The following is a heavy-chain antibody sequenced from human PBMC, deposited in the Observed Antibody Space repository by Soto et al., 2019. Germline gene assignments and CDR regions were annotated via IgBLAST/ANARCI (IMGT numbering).Heavy chain of an antibody. CDR3: AIDIVSVGPRANDAFDV. J-gene: IGHJ3*01. CDR2: INPANGNT. Sequence: QVQLVQSGAELKRPGASVNISCQASGFTFSDTLINWVRQGPGQRLEWMGWINPANGNTRYSESFQGRVTISSLSSASTAYGALSDLTYEDTAVYYSAIDIVSVGPRANDAFDVWGQGTRIPVSS. D-gene: IGHD1-26*01. CDR1: GFTFSDTL. V-gene: IGHV1-3*01.